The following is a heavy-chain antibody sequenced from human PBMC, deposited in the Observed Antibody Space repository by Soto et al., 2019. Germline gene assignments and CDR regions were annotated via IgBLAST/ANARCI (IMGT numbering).Heavy chain of an antibody. D-gene: IGHD2-2*01. Sequence: ASVKVSCKASGYTFTSYGISWVRQAPGQGLEWMGWISAYNGNTNYAQKLQGRVTMTTDTSTSTAYMELRSLRSDDTAVYYCARDRCSSTSCYVPYYGMDVWAQGTTVTVSS. CDR1: GYTFTSYG. CDR3: ARDRCSSTSCYVPYYGMDV. CDR2: ISAYNGNT. J-gene: IGHJ6*02. V-gene: IGHV1-18*01.